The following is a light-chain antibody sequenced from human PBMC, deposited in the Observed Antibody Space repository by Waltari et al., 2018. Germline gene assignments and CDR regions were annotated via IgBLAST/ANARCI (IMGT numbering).Light chain of an antibody. CDR1: SSDVGGYNY. V-gene: IGLV2-14*01. Sequence: QSALTQPASVSGSPGQSITISCTGTSSDVGGYNYVSWYQQHPGKAPKLMIYDVSNPPSGVSNLFSGSKSGNTASLTISGLQAEEEADYYCSSYTSSSARVFGGGTKLTVL. J-gene: IGLJ2*01. CDR2: DVS. CDR3: SSYTSSSARV.